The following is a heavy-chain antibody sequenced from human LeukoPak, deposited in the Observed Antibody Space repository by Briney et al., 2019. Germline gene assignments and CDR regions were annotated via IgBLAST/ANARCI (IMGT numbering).Heavy chain of an antibody. J-gene: IGHJ6*03. V-gene: IGHV1-2*06. CDR1: GYTFTGYY. CDR2: INPNSGGT. Sequence: ASVKLSCTASGYTFTGYYMHWVRQAPGQGLEWMGRINPNSGGTNYAQKFQGRVTMTRDTSISTAYLELSRLRSVDTAVFYCERLGPYCSSTSCDRFGPYYYYMDGWGKGTTVTVSS. CDR3: ERLGPYCSSTSCDRFGPYYYYMDG. D-gene: IGHD2-2*02.